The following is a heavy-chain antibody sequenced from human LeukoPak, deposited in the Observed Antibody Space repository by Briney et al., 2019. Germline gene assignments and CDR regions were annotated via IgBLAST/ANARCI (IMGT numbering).Heavy chain of an antibody. V-gene: IGHV4-59*01. CDR1: GGSLSTYY. CDR2: ISYTGST. J-gene: IGHJ4*02. CDR3: ARDSSGWYADY. Sequence: SETLSLTCAVSGGSLSTYYWSWIRQPPGKGLEWIGYISYTGSTNYNPSLKSRVIISVDTYKNQFSLKLSSVTAADTAVYYCARDSSGWYADYWGQGILVTVSS. D-gene: IGHD6-19*01.